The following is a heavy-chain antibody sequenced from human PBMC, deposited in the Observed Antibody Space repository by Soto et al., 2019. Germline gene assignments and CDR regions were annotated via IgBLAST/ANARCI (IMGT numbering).Heavy chain of an antibody. CDR3: AKGPIVGYFDY. CDR2: ISWNSGSI. Sequence: EVQLVESGGGLVQPGRSLRLSCAASGFTFDDYAMHWVRQAPGKGLEWVSGISWNSGSIGYAASVKGRFTISRDNAKKSLYLQMNSLRAEDTALYYCAKGPIVGYFDYWGQGTLVTVSS. J-gene: IGHJ4*02. CDR1: GFTFDDYA. V-gene: IGHV3-9*01. D-gene: IGHD1-26*01.